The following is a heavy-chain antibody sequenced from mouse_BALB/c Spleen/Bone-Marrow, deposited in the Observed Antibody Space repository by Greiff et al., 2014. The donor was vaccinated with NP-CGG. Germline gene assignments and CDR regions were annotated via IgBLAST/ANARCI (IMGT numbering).Heavy chain of an antibody. CDR2: INPSTGYT. J-gene: IGHJ3*01. Sequence: QVQLQQSGAELAKPGASVKMSCKASGYTFTSYWMHWVKQRPGQGLEWIGYINPSTGYTDYNQKFKDKATLTADKSSSTAYMQLSSLTSEDSAVYYCARRLNWDWFAYWGQGILVTVSA. V-gene: IGHV1-7*01. CDR1: GYTFTSYW. D-gene: IGHD4-1*01. CDR3: ARRLNWDWFAY.